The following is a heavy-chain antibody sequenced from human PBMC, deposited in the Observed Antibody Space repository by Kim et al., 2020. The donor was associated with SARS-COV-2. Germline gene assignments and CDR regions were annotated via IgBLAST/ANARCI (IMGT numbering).Heavy chain of an antibody. J-gene: IGHJ2*01. CDR2: IYHSGST. CDR3: ARDVPSSWDHSGYFDL. CDR1: GYSISSGYY. D-gene: IGHD6-13*01. V-gene: IGHV4-38-2*02. Sequence: SETLSLTCTVSGYSISSGYYWGWIRQPPGKGLEWIGSIYHSGSTYYNPSLKSRVTISVDTSKNQFSLKLSSVTAADTAVYHCARDVPSSWDHSGYFDLWGRGTLVTVSS.